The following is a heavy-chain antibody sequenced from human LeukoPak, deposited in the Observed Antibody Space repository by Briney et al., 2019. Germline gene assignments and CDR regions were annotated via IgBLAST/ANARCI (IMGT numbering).Heavy chain of an antibody. CDR1: GFTFSSYW. D-gene: IGHD1-26*01. V-gene: IGHV3-74*01. J-gene: IGHJ3*02. CDR2: INSDESRT. Sequence: GGSLRLSCAASGFTFSSYWMHWVRQAPGKGLVWVSRINSDESRTTYADSVKGRFTISRDNAKNTLYLQMNSLRAEDTAVYYCATNRAEWEPWAFDIWGQGTMVTVSS. CDR3: ATNRAEWEPWAFDI.